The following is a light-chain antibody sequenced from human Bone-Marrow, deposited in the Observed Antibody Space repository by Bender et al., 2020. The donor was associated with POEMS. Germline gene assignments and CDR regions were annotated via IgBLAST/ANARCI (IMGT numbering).Light chain of an antibody. Sequence: SYEVTQPPSVSVSPGQTASITCSGDDLGDKYVAWYQQKPGQSPVLVIYQDTKRPSGIPERFSGSNSGYTATLTISGTQAVDEADYYCQAWDTYSVIFGGGTKLTVL. V-gene: IGLV3-1*01. CDR2: QDT. CDR1: DLGDKY. J-gene: IGLJ2*01. CDR3: QAWDTYSVI.